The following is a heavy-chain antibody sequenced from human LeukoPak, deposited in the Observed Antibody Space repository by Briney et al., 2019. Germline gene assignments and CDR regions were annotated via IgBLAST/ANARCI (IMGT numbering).Heavy chain of an antibody. CDR3: AKLAVTTFHYFDY. CDR1: GFTFRSYW. D-gene: IGHD4-17*01. J-gene: IGHJ4*02. CDR2: VNGDGSTT. Sequence: TGGSLRLSCAASGFTFRSYWMHWVRQAPGKGLVWVSRVNGDGSTTTYADSVKGRFTISRDNAKNTLYLQMNSLRAEDTAVYYCAKLAVTTFHYFDYWGQGTLVTVSS. V-gene: IGHV3-74*01.